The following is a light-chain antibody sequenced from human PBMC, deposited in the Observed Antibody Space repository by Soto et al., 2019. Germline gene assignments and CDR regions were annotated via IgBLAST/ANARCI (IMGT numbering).Light chain of an antibody. CDR1: QSISSW. V-gene: IGKV1-5*03. J-gene: IGKJ2*01. CDR3: QQYKSYPYT. CDR2: KAS. Sequence: DIQMTQSPSTLSASVGDRVTITCRASQSISSWLAWYQQKPGKAPKLLIYKASSLESGVPSRFSGSGSGTDLTLTISSLQPDDFATYYCQQYKSYPYTVGQGTKVDIK.